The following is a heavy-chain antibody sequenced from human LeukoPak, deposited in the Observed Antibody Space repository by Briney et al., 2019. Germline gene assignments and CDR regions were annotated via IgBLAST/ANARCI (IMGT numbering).Heavy chain of an antibody. CDR3: ARVGGYDAFDY. V-gene: IGHV1-69*04. J-gene: IGHJ4*02. CDR1: GGTFSSYA. CDR2: IIPILGIA. D-gene: IGHD5-12*01. Sequence: SVKVSCKASGGTFSSYAISWVRQAPGQGLEWMGRIIPILGIANYAQKLQGRVTITADKSTSTAYMELSSLRSEDTAVYYCARVGGYDAFDYWGQGTLVTVSS.